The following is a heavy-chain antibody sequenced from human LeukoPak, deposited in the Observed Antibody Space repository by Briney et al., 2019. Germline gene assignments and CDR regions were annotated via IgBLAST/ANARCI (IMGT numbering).Heavy chain of an antibody. Sequence: GGSLRLSCAASGFTFNRYGMNWVRQAPGKGLEWVSGISPGGDIKYYADSVKGRFVISRDNSKNTVYLQMNSLRVDDTARYYCAQDGAWLRSDHWGQGTLVTVSS. CDR2: ISPGGDIK. CDR3: AQDGAWLRSDH. V-gene: IGHV3-23*01. CDR1: GFTFNRYG. J-gene: IGHJ4*02. D-gene: IGHD5-12*01.